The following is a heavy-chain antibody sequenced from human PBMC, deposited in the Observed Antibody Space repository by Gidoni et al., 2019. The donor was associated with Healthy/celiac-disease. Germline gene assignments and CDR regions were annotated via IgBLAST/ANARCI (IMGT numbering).Heavy chain of an antibody. J-gene: IGHJ5*02. CDR1: GGSFSGYY. D-gene: IGHD2-15*01. CDR2: INHSGST. V-gene: IGHV4-34*01. CDR3: AGEGEYCSGGSCYSGWFDP. Sequence: QVQLQQWGAGLLKPSETLSLTCAVYGGSFSGYYWSWIRQPPGKGLEWIGEINHSGSTNYNPSLKSRVTISVDTSKNQFSLKLSSVTAADTAVYYCAGEGEYCSGGSCYSGWFDPWGQGTLVTVSS.